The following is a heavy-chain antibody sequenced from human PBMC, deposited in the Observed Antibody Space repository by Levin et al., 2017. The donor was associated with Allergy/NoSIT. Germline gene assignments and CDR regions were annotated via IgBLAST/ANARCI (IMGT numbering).Heavy chain of an antibody. CDR1: GGSFSGYY. D-gene: IGHD1-26*01. CDR2: INHSGST. J-gene: IGHJ1*01. V-gene: IGHV4-34*01. CDR3: ARGRWERPYFQH. Sequence: SETLSLTCAVYGGSFSGYYWSWIRQPPGKGLEWIGEINHSGSTNYNPSLKSRVTISVDTSKNQFSLKLSSVTAADTAVYYCARGRWERPYFQHWGQGTLVTVSS.